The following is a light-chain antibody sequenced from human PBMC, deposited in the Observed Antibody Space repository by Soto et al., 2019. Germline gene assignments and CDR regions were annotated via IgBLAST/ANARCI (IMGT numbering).Light chain of an antibody. CDR3: RQYDSYPIA. CDR2: LAS. J-gene: IGKJ5*01. Sequence: DIQMTQSPSSLSASVGDRVTMTCRASRDIKTYVAWFQQRPGKAPKSLIYLASTLHSGVPSRFSGSGSGTEFTLTINNLQPDDFATSYCRQYDSYPIAYGQGTRLEIK. V-gene: IGKV1-16*01. CDR1: RDIKTY.